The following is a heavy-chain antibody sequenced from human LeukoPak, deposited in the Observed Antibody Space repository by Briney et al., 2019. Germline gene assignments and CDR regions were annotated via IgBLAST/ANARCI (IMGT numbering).Heavy chain of an antibody. J-gene: IGHJ3*02. CDR3: AQGRYYDSSGYNDAFDI. Sequence: PGGSLRLSCAASGFTFDDYTMHWVRHAPGKGLEWVSLISWDGGSTYYADSVKGRFTISRDNSKNSLYLQMNSLRAEDTALYYCAQGRYYDSSGYNDAFDIWGQGTMVTVSS. CDR1: GFTFDDYT. D-gene: IGHD3-22*01. V-gene: IGHV3-43*01. CDR2: ISWDGGST.